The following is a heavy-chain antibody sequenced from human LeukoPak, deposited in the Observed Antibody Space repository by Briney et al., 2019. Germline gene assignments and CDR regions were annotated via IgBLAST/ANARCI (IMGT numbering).Heavy chain of an antibody. D-gene: IGHD3-10*01. CDR2: IYHSGST. CDR3: ARVLWFGELPPAGRLYYFDY. CDR1: GYSISSGYY. V-gene: IGHV4-38-2*01. J-gene: IGHJ4*02. Sequence: PSETLSLTCAVSGYSISSGYYWGWIRQPPGKGLEWTGSIYHSGSTYYNPSLKSRVTISVDTSKNQFSLELSSVTAADTAVYYCARVLWFGELPPAGRLYYFDYWGQGTLVTVSS.